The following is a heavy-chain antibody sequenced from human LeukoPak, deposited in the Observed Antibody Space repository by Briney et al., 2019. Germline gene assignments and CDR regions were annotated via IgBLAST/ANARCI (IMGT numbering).Heavy chain of an antibody. CDR3: ARDAWLVGTTNAYYFDY. CDR1: EYTFSDYY. CDR2: INPNSGDT. D-gene: IGHD1-26*01. J-gene: IGHJ4*02. V-gene: IGHV1-2*02. Sequence: ASVKVSCKVSEYTFSDYYMHWVRQAPGQGLEWMGWINPNSGDTNYAQKFQGRVTMTRDPSISTAYMALTRLRSDDTAVYYCARDAWLVGTTNAYYFDYWGPGTLVTVSS.